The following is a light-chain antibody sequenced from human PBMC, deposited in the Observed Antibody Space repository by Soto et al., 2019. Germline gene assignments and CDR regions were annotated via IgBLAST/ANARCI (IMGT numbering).Light chain of an antibody. CDR1: QSVKSY. CDR2: GAS. Sequence: EIVMTQSPANLYVSPGERATLSCRASQSVKSYLAWYQQKPGQAPRVLIYGASTRATGIPARFSGSGSGTEFTLTISRLEPEDFAVYYCQQSGSSPPTFGQGTKVDIK. V-gene: IGKV3-15*01. J-gene: IGKJ1*01. CDR3: QQSGSSPPT.